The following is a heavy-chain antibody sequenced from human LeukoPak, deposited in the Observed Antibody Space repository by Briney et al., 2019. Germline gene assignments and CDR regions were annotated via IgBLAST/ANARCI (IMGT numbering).Heavy chain of an antibody. Sequence: GGPLRLSCAASGFTFRNAWLSWVRQAHGKELDGVGLIKSRTYGGIIDYAAPVKGSFTISRDDEKNTLDLQLNSLKTHGTAVYYCTAYSSSSSFDYWGQGTLVTVSS. V-gene: IGHV3-15*01. D-gene: IGHD6-6*01. CDR3: TAYSSSSSFDY. CDR2: IKSRTYGGII. CDR1: GFTFRNAW. J-gene: IGHJ4*02.